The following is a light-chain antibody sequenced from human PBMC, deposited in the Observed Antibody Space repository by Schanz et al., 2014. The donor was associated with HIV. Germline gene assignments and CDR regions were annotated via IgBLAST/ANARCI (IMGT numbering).Light chain of an antibody. CDR3: QQSYSATPYT. V-gene: IGKV1-39*01. CDR1: QSISIS. J-gene: IGKJ2*01. Sequence: DIQMTQSPSSLSASVGDRVTITCRASQSISISLNWYQQKPGKAPRLLIYATSLLHTGVPSRFSGSGSGTHFTLTITSLQFDDFATYYCQQSYSATPYTLGQGTRLEIK. CDR2: ATS.